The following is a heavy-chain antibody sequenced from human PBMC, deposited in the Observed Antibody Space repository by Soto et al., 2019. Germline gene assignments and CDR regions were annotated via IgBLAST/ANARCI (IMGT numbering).Heavy chain of an antibody. J-gene: IGHJ4*02. D-gene: IGHD6-6*01. CDR3: AKDLEYSSSSWGFDY. CDR1: GFTFSSYA. CDR2: ISGSGGST. V-gene: IGHV3-23*01. Sequence: LRLSCAASGFTFSSYAMSWVRQAPGKGLEWVSAISGSGGSTCYADSVKGRFTISRDNSKNTLYLQMNSLRAEDTAVYYCAKDLEYSSSSWGFDYWGQGTLVTVS.